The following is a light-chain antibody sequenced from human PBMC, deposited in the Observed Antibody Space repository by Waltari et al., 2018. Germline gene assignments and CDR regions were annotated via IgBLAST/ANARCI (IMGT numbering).Light chain of an antibody. CDR2: ATS. Sequence: DVQMTQSPSSLSASVGARVTITCRASQSISRYLNWYQQKPGKAPNVLIYATSTLQSGVPSRFSGSASGTNFSLTISDLQPEDFATYFCQQTYSNPPLTFGGGTKVEIK. V-gene: IGKV1-39*01. CDR3: QQTYSNPPLT. CDR1: QSISRY. J-gene: IGKJ4*01.